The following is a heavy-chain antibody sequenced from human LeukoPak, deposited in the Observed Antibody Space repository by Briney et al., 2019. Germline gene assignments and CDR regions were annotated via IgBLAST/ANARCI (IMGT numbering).Heavy chain of an antibody. CDR3: ARWVYDSSGYYQYYFDY. CDR1: GYTFTGYY. Sequence: ASVKVSCKASGYTFTGYYMHWVRQAPGQGLEWMGWINPNSGGTNYAQKFQGRVTMTRDTSISTAYMELSRLRSDDTAVYYCARWVYDSSGYYQYYFDYWGQGTLVTVSS. J-gene: IGHJ4*02. V-gene: IGHV1-2*02. D-gene: IGHD3-22*01. CDR2: INPNSGGT.